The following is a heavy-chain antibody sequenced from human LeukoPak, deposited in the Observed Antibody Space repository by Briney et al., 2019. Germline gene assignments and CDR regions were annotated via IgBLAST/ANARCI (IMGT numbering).Heavy chain of an antibody. J-gene: IGHJ4*02. Sequence: GGSLRLSRAASGFTFSSYAMSWVRQAPGKGLEWVSAISGSGGSTYYADSVKGRFTISRDNSKNTLYLQMNSLRAEDTAVYYCVKEWELLFCFDYWGQGTLVTVSS. V-gene: IGHV3-23*01. CDR2: ISGSGGST. CDR1: GFTFSSYA. CDR3: VKEWELLFCFDY. D-gene: IGHD1-26*01.